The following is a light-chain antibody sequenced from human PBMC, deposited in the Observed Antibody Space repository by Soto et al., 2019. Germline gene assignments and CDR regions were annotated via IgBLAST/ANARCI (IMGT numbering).Light chain of an antibody. CDR2: DAS. Sequence: EIVLTQSPATLSLSPGERATLSCRASQSVSSYLAWYQQKPGQAPRLLIYDASNRATGIPARFSGSGSGIDFTLTISSLEPEDFAVYYCQQRAFGGGTKVEIK. CDR1: QSVSSY. CDR3: QQRA. V-gene: IGKV3-11*01. J-gene: IGKJ4*01.